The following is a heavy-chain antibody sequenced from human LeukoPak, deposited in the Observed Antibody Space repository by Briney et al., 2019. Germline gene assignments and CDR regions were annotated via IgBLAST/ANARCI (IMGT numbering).Heavy chain of an antibody. CDR1: GFTFSDYY. CDR2: SRGKAKTYTT. J-gene: IGHJ6*02. Sequence: GGSLRLSCVASGFTFSDYYMDWVRQAPGKGLEWVARSRGKAKTYTTEYAASVKGRFTISRDEPKNSLYLQMHSLIIEDTAVYYCARGASGNYNYHYGMDVWGQGTTVTVSS. D-gene: IGHD3-10*01. CDR3: ARGASGNYNYHYGMDV. V-gene: IGHV3-72*01.